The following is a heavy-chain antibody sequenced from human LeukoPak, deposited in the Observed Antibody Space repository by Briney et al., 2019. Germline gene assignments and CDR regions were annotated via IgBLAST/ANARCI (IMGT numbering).Heavy chain of an antibody. V-gene: IGHV3-23*01. CDR2: ISGGGKT. D-gene: IGHD1-7*01. CDR1: GFTFSSSP. J-gene: IGHJ4*02. Sequence: GGSLRLSCVASGFTFSSSPMSWVRQAPGKGLEWVSAISGGGKTYYADSVKGRFTISRDISKSTLFLQMNSLRAEDTAVYYCAIRTNYIVATDHWGQGTLVTVPS. CDR3: AIRTNYIVATDH.